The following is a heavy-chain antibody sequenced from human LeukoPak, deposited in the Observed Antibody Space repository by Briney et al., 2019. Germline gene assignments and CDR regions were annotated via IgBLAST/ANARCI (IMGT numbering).Heavy chain of an antibody. J-gene: IGHJ4*02. Sequence: PGGSLRLSCAASGFTFSSYAMHWVRQAPGKGLEWVAVISYDGSNKYYADSVKGRFTISRDISKNTLYLQMNSLRAEDTAVYYCARGPYYRPFDYWGQGTLVTVSS. CDR1: GFTFSSYA. D-gene: IGHD3-22*01. CDR2: ISYDGSNK. V-gene: IGHV3-30*04. CDR3: ARGPYYRPFDY.